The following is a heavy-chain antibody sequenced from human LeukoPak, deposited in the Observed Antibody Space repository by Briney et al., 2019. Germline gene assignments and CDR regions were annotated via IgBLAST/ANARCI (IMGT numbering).Heavy chain of an antibody. J-gene: IGHJ3*02. D-gene: IGHD1-26*01. CDR2: IYYSGST. CDR3: ARDGDRKLKTTNDDAFDI. Sequence: SETLSLTCTVSGGSISSSSYYWGWIRQPPGKGLEWIGSIYYSGSTYYNPSLKSRVTISVDTSKNQFSLKLSSVTAADTAVYYCARDGDRKLKTTNDDAFDIWGQGTMVTVSS. V-gene: IGHV4-39*07. CDR1: GGSISSSSYY.